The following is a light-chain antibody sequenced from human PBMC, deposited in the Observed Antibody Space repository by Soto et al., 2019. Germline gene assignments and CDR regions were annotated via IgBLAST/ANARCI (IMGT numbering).Light chain of an antibody. J-gene: IGKJ1*01. CDR2: GAY. Sequence: EIVMTQSPATLSVSPGERTTLSCRASQSVGNNLAWYQQKPGQAPRLLIYGAYTRATGIPARFSGSGSQTDFTLTISRLEPEDFAVYYCQQYGTSPRTFGQGTKVDIK. V-gene: IGKV3-15*01. CDR3: QQYGTSPRT. CDR1: QSVGNN.